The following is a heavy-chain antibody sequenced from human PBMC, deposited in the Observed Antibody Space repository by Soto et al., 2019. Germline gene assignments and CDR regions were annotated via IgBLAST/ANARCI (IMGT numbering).Heavy chain of an antibody. CDR2: ISAYNGNT. D-gene: IGHD6-6*01. CDR1: GYTFTSYG. CDR3: ASGPARPLYCYDNMDV. V-gene: IGHV1-18*01. J-gene: IGHJ6*03. Sequence: QVQLVQSGAEVKKPGASVKVSCKASGYTFTSYGISWVRQAPGQGLEWMGWISAYNGNTNYAQKLQGRVTMTTDTSTSTAYMELRSLRADDTAGYYCASGPARPLYCYDNMDVWGKGPTVTVSS.